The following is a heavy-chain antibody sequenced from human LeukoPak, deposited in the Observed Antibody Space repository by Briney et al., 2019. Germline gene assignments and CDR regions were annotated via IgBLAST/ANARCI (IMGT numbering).Heavy chain of an antibody. D-gene: IGHD5-24*01. J-gene: IGHJ4*02. V-gene: IGHV1-46*01. CDR3: ARAVGDGYNSAFFDY. Sequence: ASVKVSCKASGYTFTSYYMHWVRQAPGQGLEWMGIINPSGGSTSYAQKFQGRVTMTRDTSTSTVYMELSSLRSEDTAVYYCARAVGDGYNSAFFDYWGQGTLVTVSS. CDR1: GYTFTSYY. CDR2: INPSGGST.